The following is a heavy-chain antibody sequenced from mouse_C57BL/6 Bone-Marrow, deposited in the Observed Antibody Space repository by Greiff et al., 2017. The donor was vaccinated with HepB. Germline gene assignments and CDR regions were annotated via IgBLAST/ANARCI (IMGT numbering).Heavy chain of an antibody. V-gene: IGHV10-1*01. CDR1: GFSFNTYA. CDR3: VRQGSPLLFGDY. CDR2: IRSKSNNYAT. D-gene: IGHD2-1*01. J-gene: IGHJ4*01. Sequence: EVQLVESGGGLVQPKGSLKLSCAASGFSFNTYAMNWVRQAPGKGLEWVARIRSKSNNYATYYADSVKDRFTISRDDSESMLYLQMNNLKTEDTAMYYCVRQGSPLLFGDYWGQGTSVTVSS.